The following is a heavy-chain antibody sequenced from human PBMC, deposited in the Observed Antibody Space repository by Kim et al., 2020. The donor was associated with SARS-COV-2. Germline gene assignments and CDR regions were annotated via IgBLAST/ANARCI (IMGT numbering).Heavy chain of an antibody. D-gene: IGHD3-16*01. CDR1: GGSFSDYY. Sequence: SETLSLTCNVFGGSFSDYYWTWIRQSPGKGLEWIGEINPSGTTNYNPSLKSRVTISVDTSKNQLSLKLTSVTAADTAVYYCARGPTRITSFILGRSYGLDFWGEGSRVTVSS. V-gene: IGHV4-34*01. CDR2: INPSGTT. CDR3: ARGPTRITSFILGRSYGLDF. J-gene: IGHJ4*02.